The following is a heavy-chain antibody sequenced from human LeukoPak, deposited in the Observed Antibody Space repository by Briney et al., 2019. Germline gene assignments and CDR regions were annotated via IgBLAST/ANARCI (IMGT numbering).Heavy chain of an antibody. CDR1: GYTFTSYY. CDR3: ARDGELLGRYYYYYMDV. V-gene: IGHV1-46*01. Sequence: ASVKVSCKASGYTFTSYYMHWVRQAPGQGLEWMGIINPSGGSTSYAQKFQGRVTMTRDMSTSTDYMELSSLRSEDTAVYYCARDGELLGRYYYYYMDVWGKETTVTVSS. J-gene: IGHJ6*03. D-gene: IGHD2-15*01. CDR2: INPSGGST.